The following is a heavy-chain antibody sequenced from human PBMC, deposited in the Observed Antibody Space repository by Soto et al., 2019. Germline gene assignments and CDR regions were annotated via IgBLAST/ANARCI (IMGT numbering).Heavy chain of an antibody. V-gene: IGHV3-15*01. Sequence: EVQLVESGGDLVKPGGSLRLSCAASGSTFSNAWMTWVRQAPGKGLEWVGHIKSKTDGGTTHYAAPVEGRFTISRDDSKNTLYLHMNSLKTEDTAVYYCSTYDYIWGTDRYRWAYWGQGTLGTVSA. J-gene: IGHJ4*02. CDR1: GSTFSNAW. CDR2: IKSKTDGGTT. CDR3: STYDYIWGTDRYRWAY. D-gene: IGHD3-16*02.